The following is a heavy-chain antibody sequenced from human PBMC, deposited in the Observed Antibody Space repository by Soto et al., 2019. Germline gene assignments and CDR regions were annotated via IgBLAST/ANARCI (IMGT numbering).Heavy chain of an antibody. CDR1: GGTFSSYA. V-gene: IGHV1-69*13. CDR2: IIPIFGTA. Sequence: SVKVSCKASGGTFSSYAISWVRQAPGQGLEWMGGIIPIFGTANYAQKFQGRVTITADESTSTAYMELSSLRSEDTAVYYCARDLTKGVGKGGWGQGTLVTVSS. CDR3: ARDLTKGVGKGG. D-gene: IGHD3-3*01. J-gene: IGHJ4*02.